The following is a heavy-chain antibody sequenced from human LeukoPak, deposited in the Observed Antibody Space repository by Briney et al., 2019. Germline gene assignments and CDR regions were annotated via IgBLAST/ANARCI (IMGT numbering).Heavy chain of an antibody. J-gene: IGHJ3*02. CDR1: GFTFSTYW. V-gene: IGHV3-7*01. CDR2: IKRDGSES. CDR3: ARDSNYYDSSAYYDTFDI. Sequence: GGSLRLSCEASGFTFSTYWMTWVRQAPGKGLEWVANIKRDGSESHYVDSVRGRFTIPRDNAKNSLYLQMSSLRAEDTAMYYCARDSNYYDSSAYYDTFDIWGQGTMVTVSS. D-gene: IGHD3-22*01.